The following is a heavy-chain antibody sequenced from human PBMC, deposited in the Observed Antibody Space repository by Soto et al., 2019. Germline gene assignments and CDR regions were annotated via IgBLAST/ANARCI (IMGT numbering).Heavy chain of an antibody. V-gene: IGHV4-59*01. CDR2: MYYSGST. D-gene: IGHD6-13*01. CDR3: ARDRAGSSTWYSSDP. Sequence: SETLSLTCTVSGGSIGNYYWNWIRQPPGKGLEWIGYMYYSGSTNYNPSLKSRATISIDTSKNQFSLKLSSVTAADTAVYYCARDRAGSSTWYSSDPWGQGPLVTVAS. J-gene: IGHJ5*02. CDR1: GGSIGNYY.